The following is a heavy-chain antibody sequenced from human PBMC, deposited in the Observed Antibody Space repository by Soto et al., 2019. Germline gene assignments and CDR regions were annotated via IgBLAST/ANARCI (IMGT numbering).Heavy chain of an antibody. CDR1: GDSISSGGYY. D-gene: IGHD2-15*01. J-gene: IGHJ4*02. V-gene: IGHV4-31*03. CDR2: IYYSGST. Sequence: QVQLQESGPGLVKPSQTLSLTSTVSGDSISSGGYYWSWIRQHPGKGLEWTGYIYYSGSTYYNPSLKSRVIISVDTAKNQFSLKLSSVTAADTAVYYCARGSTVAAILFDYWGQGTLVTVSS. CDR3: ARGSTVAAILFDY.